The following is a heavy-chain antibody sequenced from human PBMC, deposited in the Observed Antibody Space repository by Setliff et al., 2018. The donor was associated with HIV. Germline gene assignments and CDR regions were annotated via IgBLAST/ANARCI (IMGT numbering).Heavy chain of an antibody. CDR3: ARQPLYNDYDWRSYYFDY. V-gene: IGHV4-39*01. CDR2: VYYSGST. CDR1: GDSISSSGPGYY. J-gene: IGHJ4*02. D-gene: IGHD5-12*01. Sequence: SETLSLTCTVSGDSISSSGPGYYWGWVRQPPGGGLEWIGSVYYSGSTYYNPSLKSRVTISVDTSENQLSLRLTSMTAADTAVYYCARQPLYNDYDWRSYYFDYWGQGSLVTVSS.